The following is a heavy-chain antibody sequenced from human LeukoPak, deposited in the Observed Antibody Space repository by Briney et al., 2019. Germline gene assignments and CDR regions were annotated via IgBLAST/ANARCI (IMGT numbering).Heavy chain of an antibody. CDR2: INPDNGAT. D-gene: IGHD1-26*01. V-gene: IGHV1-2*06. CDR3: TRESGSYHGNDY. CDR1: GYTFTGYY. J-gene: IGHJ4*02. Sequence: ASVKVSCTASGYTFTGYYMHWVRQAPGQGLEWMGRINPDNGATNYAQKLQGRVTITGDTSISTAYMELSSLRSDDTAVYYCTRESGSYHGNDYWGQGTLVTVSS.